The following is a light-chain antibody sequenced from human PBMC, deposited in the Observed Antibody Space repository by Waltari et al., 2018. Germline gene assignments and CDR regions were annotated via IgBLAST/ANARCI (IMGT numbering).Light chain of an antibody. Sequence: EVVMTQSPATLSVSPGERATLSCRASQSVSRDLAWYQQKPGQAPRLLIYGASTRITGVPARFTGSGSGAEFSLTINSLEPEDFAIYYCQQRSAWPRTFGQGTKLEFK. CDR3: QQRSAWPRT. CDR1: QSVSRD. V-gene: IGKV3-15*01. J-gene: IGKJ2*01. CDR2: GAS.